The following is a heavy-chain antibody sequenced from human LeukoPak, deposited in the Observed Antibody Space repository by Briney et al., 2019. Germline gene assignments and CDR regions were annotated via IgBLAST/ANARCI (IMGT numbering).Heavy chain of an antibody. D-gene: IGHD5-24*01. Sequence: SETLSLTCTVSGGSISSGSYYWSWIRQPAGKGLEWIGRICTSGSTNYNPSLKSRVTISVDTSKNQFSLKLSSVTAADTAVYYCARGDGYNYYYYYYMDVWGKGTTVTVSS. CDR2: ICTSGST. V-gene: IGHV4-61*02. CDR1: GGSISSGSYY. J-gene: IGHJ6*03. CDR3: ARGDGYNYYYYYYMDV.